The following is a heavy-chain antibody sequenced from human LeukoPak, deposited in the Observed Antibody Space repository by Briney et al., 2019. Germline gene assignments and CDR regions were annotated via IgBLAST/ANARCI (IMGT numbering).Heavy chain of an antibody. J-gene: IGHJ6*02. V-gene: IGHV3-7*01. CDR2: IKQDGSEK. CDR3: AREITMVRGVIGYYYYGMDV. Sequence: PGGSLRLSCAASGFTFSSYWMGWVRQAPGKGLEWVANIKQDGSEKYYVDSVKGRFTISRDNAKNSLYLQMNSLRAEDTAVYYCAREITMVRGVIGYYYYGMDVWGQGTTVTVSS. CDR1: GFTFSSYW. D-gene: IGHD3-10*01.